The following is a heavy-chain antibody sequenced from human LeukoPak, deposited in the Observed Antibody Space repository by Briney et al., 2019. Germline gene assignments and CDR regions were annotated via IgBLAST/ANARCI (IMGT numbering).Heavy chain of an antibody. CDR1: GYTFTSYY. Sequence: ASVKVSCEASGYTFTSYYMHWVRQAPGQGLEWMGIINPSGGGTSYAQKFQGRVTMTRDTSTSTVYMELSSLRSEDTAVYYCARIQTYYDFWSGYQTYYYYGMDVWGQGTTVTVSS. J-gene: IGHJ6*02. D-gene: IGHD3-3*01. CDR2: INPSGGGT. CDR3: ARIQTYYDFWSGYQTYYYYGMDV. V-gene: IGHV1-46*01.